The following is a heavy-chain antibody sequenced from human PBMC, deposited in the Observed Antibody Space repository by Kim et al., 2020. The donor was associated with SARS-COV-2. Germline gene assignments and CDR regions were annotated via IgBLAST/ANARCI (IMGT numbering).Heavy chain of an antibody. V-gene: IGHV3-23*01. J-gene: IGHJ3*02. CDR3: ASTTVLDAFDI. Sequence: TYYADSVKGQFTISRDKSKNTLYLQMNSLRAEDTAVYYCASTTVLDAFDIWGQGTMVTVSS. CDR2: T. D-gene: IGHD4-17*01.